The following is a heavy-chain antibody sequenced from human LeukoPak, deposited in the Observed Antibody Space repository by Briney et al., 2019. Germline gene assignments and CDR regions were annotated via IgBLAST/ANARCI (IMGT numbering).Heavy chain of an antibody. D-gene: IGHD3-16*02. CDR2: IRSKAYGGTT. CDR1: GFTFGDYA. Sequence: GGSLRLSCTTSGFTFGDYAMSWVRQAPGKGLEWVSFIRSKAYGGTTEYAASVNGRFTISRDDSKSIAYLEMNSLKTEDTAVYFCTRGRRLGESLFLGAPDYSYYIDVWGKGTTVTVSS. V-gene: IGHV3-49*04. J-gene: IGHJ6*03. CDR3: TRGRRLGESLFLGAPDYSYYIDV.